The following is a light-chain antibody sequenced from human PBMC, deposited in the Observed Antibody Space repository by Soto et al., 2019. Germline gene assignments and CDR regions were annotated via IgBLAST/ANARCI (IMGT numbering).Light chain of an antibody. V-gene: IGLV2-11*01. J-gene: IGLJ1*01. Sequence: QSVLTQPRSVSGSPGQSVTISCTGTNSDVGGFSYVSWYQQLPGKAPKLIIYGVTKRPSGVPDRFSGSKSGNTASLTISGLQAEDAADYYCCSYAGSSQVFGTGPKVTVL. CDR3: CSYAGSSQV. CDR1: NSDVGGFSY. CDR2: GVT.